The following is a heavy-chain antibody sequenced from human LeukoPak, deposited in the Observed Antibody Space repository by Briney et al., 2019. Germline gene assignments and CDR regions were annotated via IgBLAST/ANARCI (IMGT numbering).Heavy chain of an antibody. CDR3: AKDRGEGYSYGQDEIFRDEFDY. Sequence: PGGSLRLSCAASGFTFSSYGMHWVRQAPGKGLEWVAVISYDGSNKYYADSVKGRFTISRDNSKNTLYLQMNSLRAEDTAVYYCAKDRGEGYSYGQDEIFRDEFDYWGQGTLVTVSS. D-gene: IGHD5-18*01. CDR1: GFTFSSYG. V-gene: IGHV3-30*18. J-gene: IGHJ4*02. CDR2: ISYDGSNK.